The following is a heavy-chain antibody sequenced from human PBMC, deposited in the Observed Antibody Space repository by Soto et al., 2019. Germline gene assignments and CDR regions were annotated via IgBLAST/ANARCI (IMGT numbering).Heavy chain of an antibody. J-gene: IGHJ6*02. D-gene: IGHD2-21*02. V-gene: IGHV2-5*02. CDR3: VHSRCGGDCLQSYSSHYYYGMDI. CDR1: GFSLNTGGVG. Sequence: ITLQESGPTLVKPTQTLTLTCTFSGFSLNTGGVGVGWIRQPPGKALEWLALIYWDGDRRYSPSLMSRLTIAKDTSKNQVVLTMTNMDPVDTATYYCVHSRCGGDCLQSYSSHYYYGMDIWGQGTTVTVS. CDR2: IYWDGDR.